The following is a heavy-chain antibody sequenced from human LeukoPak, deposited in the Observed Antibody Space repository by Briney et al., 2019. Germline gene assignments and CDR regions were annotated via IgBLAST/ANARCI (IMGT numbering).Heavy chain of an antibody. V-gene: IGHV3-7*01. CDR1: GFTFSLYW. J-gene: IGHJ6*03. CDR3: ARAVTMVRGVIEDGFRYYYYMDV. Sequence: GGSLRLSCAASGFTFSLYWMSWVRQAPGKGLEWVANVKQDGSEKHYVDSVKGRFTISRDNAKNSLYLQMNSLRAEDTAVYYCARAVTMVRGVIEDGFRYYYYMDVWGKGTTVTISS. D-gene: IGHD3-10*01. CDR2: VKQDGSEK.